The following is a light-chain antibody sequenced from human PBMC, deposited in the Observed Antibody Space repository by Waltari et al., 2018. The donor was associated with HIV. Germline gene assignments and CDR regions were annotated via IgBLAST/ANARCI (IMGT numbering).Light chain of an antibody. J-gene: IGKJ2*01. CDR1: QSISTY. V-gene: IGKV1-39*01. CDR3: QQSYSTLH. Sequence: DIQMTPSPSSLSASVGDRVTITCRASQSISTYLNWYQKKSGKAPKLLIYAASSLQSGVPSRFSGSGSGTDFTLTISSLQPEDFATYYCQQSYSTLHFGQGTKLEIK. CDR2: AAS.